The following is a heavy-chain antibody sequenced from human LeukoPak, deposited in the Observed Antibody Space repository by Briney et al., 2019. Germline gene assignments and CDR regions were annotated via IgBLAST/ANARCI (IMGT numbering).Heavy chain of an antibody. CDR1: GFTFSDHY. J-gene: IGHJ3*02. V-gene: IGHV3-72*01. CDR3: ASEGERRGAFDI. D-gene: IGHD1-1*01. Sequence: PGGSLRLSCAASGFTFSDHYMDWVRQAPGKGLEWVGRTRNKANSYTTEYAASVKGRFTISRDDSKNSLCLQMNSLKTEDTAVYYCASEGERRGAFDIWGQGTMVTVSS. CDR2: TRNKANSYTT.